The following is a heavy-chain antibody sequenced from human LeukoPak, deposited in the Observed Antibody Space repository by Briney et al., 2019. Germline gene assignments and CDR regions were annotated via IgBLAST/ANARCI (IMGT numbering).Heavy chain of an antibody. CDR2: IYYSGST. Sequence: PSETLSLTCTVSGGSISSYYWSWIRQPPGKGLEWIGYIYYSGSTNYNPSLKSRVTISVDTSKNQFSLKLSSVTAADTAVYYCARTRRDAVPPHCYYGMDVWGQGTTVTVSS. J-gene: IGHJ6*02. CDR1: GGSISSYY. D-gene: IGHD2-2*01. V-gene: IGHV4-59*08. CDR3: ARTRRDAVPPHCYYGMDV.